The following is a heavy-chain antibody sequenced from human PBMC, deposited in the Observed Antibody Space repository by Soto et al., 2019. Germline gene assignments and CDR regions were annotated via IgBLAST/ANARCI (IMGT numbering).Heavy chain of an antibody. CDR2: INSDGSST. V-gene: IGHV3-74*01. Sequence: GGSLRLSYAASGFTFSSYWMHWVRQAPGKGLVWVSRINSDGSSTSYADSVKGRFTISRDNAKNTLYLQMNSLRAEDTAVYYCERVREMATTHFNNWAQGTLVTFSS. J-gene: IGHJ4*02. CDR3: ERVREMATTHFNN. CDR1: GFTFSSYW. D-gene: IGHD5-12*01.